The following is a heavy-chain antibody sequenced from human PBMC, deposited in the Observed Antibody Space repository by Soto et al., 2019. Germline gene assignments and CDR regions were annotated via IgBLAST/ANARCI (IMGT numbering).Heavy chain of an antibody. CDR3: ARGGYYFYYGMDV. Sequence: QVQLQESGPGLVKPSQTLSLTCTVSGGSISSGGYYWSWIRQHPGKGLEWIGYIYYSGTIYYNPSLKSRVTISVDTSKNQFSLKLSSVTAADTAVYYCARGGYYFYYGMDVWGQGTTVTVSS. J-gene: IGHJ6*02. V-gene: IGHV4-31*03. CDR2: IYYSGTI. CDR1: GGSISSGGYY.